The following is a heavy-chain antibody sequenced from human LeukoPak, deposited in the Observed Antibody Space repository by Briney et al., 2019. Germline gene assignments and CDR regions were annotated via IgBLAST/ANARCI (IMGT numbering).Heavy chain of an antibody. Sequence: SETLSLTCTVSGGSINSYYWGWIRQPPEKGLEWIGYIYYSGSTTYNPSLKSRVTISVDTSKNQFSLKLSSVTAADTAVYYCARVTYYDFWSGYSPFDYWGQGTLVTVSS. D-gene: IGHD3-3*01. CDR1: GGSINSYY. CDR2: IYYSGST. J-gene: IGHJ4*02. V-gene: IGHV4-59*01. CDR3: ARVTYYDFWSGYSPFDY.